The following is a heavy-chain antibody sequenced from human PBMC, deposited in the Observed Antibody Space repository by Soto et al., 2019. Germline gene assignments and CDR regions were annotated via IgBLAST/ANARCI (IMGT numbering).Heavy chain of an antibody. J-gene: IGHJ6*02. CDR3: ARGVVVVVAVTDYYYGMDV. Sequence: ASVKVSCKASGYTFTGYYMHWVRQAPGQGLEWMGWIDPNSGGTNYAQKFQGRVTMTRDTSISTAYMELSRLRSDDTAVYYCARGVVVVVAVTDYYYGMDVWGQGTTVTVSS. CDR1: GYTFTGYY. V-gene: IGHV1-2*02. CDR2: IDPNSGGT. D-gene: IGHD2-15*01.